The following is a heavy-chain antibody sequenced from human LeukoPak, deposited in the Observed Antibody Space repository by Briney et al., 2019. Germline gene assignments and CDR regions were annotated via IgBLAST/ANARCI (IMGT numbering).Heavy chain of an antibody. CDR3: ARDRARWESYNWFDP. V-gene: IGHV3-33*01. CDR1: VVTFSSYG. J-gene: IGHJ5*02. D-gene: IGHD1-26*01. CDR2: IWYDGSNK. Sequence: GGSLRLSCAASVVTFSSYGVHWVRQAPCKGLEWVEVIWYDGSNKYYADSVKGRFTISRDNAKNSLYLQMNSLRAEDTAVYYCARDRARWESYNWFDPWGQGTLVTVSS.